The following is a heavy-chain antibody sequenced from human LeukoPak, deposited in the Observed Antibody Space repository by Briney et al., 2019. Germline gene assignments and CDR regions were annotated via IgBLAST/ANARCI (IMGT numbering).Heavy chain of an antibody. V-gene: IGHV3-33*06. Sequence: GGSLRLSCAASGFTFSSYGMHWVRQAPGKGLEWVAVIWYDGSNKYYADSVKGRFTISRDNSKNTLYLQMNSLRAEDTAVYYCAKGLGRYSSSWYFDAFDIWGQGTMVTVSS. CDR3: AKGLGRYSSSWYFDAFDI. CDR1: GFTFSSYG. J-gene: IGHJ3*02. CDR2: IWYDGSNK. D-gene: IGHD6-13*01.